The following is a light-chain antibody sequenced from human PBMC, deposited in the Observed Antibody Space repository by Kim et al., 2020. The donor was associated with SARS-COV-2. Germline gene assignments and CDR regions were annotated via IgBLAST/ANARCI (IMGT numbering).Light chain of an antibody. CDR3: QHYIRFPYT. V-gene: IGKV1-5*03. Sequence: SASVGDRVTITGQASQIINTYLAWYQQKPGKAPNLLIYQASSLQIGVPSRFSGSGSGAEFTLTISSLQPDDFATYDCQHYIRFPYTFGQGTKLEI. J-gene: IGKJ2*01. CDR1: QIINTY. CDR2: QAS.